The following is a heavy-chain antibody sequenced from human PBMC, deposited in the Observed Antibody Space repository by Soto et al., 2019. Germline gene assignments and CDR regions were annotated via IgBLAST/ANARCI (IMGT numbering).Heavy chain of an antibody. CDR3: ARDYYYDTRGHFDY. Sequence: ASVKVSCKASLYSITTYAIHWVRQAPGRSLEWMGRIHVGSGDRMYSQKFQGRVTFTGDTSASTAYMELGSLGSEDTAMYYCARDYYYDTRGHFDYWGQGAFVTVSS. D-gene: IGHD3-22*01. V-gene: IGHV1-3*01. CDR1: LYSITTYA. J-gene: IGHJ4*01. CDR2: IHVGSGDR.